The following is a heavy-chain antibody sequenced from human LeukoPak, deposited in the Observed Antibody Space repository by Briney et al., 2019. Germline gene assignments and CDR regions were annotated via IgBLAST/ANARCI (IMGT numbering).Heavy chain of an antibody. CDR3: ARGAVVVAATYYYYYYGMDV. Sequence: PSETLSLTCAVYGGSFSGYYWSWIRQPPGKGLGWIGEINHSGSTNYNPSLKSRVTISVDTSKNQFSLKLSSVTAADTAVYYCARGAVVVAATYYYYYYGMDVWGQGTTVTVSS. D-gene: IGHD2-15*01. J-gene: IGHJ6*02. CDR1: GGSFSGYY. V-gene: IGHV4-34*01. CDR2: INHSGST.